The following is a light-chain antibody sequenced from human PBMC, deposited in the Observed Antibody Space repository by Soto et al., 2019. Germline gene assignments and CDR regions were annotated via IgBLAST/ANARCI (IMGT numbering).Light chain of an antibody. CDR3: TSYVGSDIWV. Sequence: QSALTQPPSASGSPGQSVTISCTGTSSDVGAYKYVSWYQQYPGKAPKLIIYEVTQRPSGVSDRFSGSKSGNTASLTVSGLQAEDEADYYCTSYVGSDIWVFGGGTKVTVL. CDR2: EVT. CDR1: SSDVGAYKY. J-gene: IGLJ3*02. V-gene: IGLV2-8*01.